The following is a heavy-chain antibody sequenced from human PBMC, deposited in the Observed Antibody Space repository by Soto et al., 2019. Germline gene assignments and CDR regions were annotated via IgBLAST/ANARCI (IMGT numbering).Heavy chain of an antibody. J-gene: IGHJ4*02. CDR1: GFSLSTDKVG. CDR3: AHAYGGRSLY. D-gene: IGHD1-26*01. V-gene: IGHV2-5*02. Sequence: QITLKESGPTLVKPTQTLTLTCTFSGFSLSTDKVGVGWIRQPPGKALDWLAGIYWDDSKTYSPSLKSRLTITKDTSKNQVVLTMTTMDPVDTATYYCAHAYGGRSLYWGQGTLVTVSS. CDR2: IYWDDSK.